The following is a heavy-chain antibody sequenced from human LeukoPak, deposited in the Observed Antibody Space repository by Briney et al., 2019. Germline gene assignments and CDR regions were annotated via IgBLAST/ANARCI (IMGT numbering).Heavy chain of an antibody. CDR1: GYTFSSYA. V-gene: IGHV1-3*01. Sequence: ASVKVSCKASGYTFSSYALHWVRQAPGQRLEWMGWINAGNGNTKYSQKFQGRVTITRDTSASTAYMELSSLRSEDTAVYYCARDRPYGDSYYYYYGMDVWGQGTTVTVSS. CDR3: ARDRPYGDSYYYYYGMDV. J-gene: IGHJ6*02. D-gene: IGHD4-17*01. CDR2: INAGNGNT.